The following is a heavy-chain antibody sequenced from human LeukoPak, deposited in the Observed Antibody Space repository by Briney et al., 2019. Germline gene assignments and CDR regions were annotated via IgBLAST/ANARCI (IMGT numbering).Heavy chain of an antibody. J-gene: IGHJ6*03. D-gene: IGHD3-10*01. Sequence: GASVKVSCKASGYTFTNYGISWVRQAPGQGLEWMGWISAYNGNTNYAQKLQGRVTMTTDTSTSTAYMELRSLRSDDTAVYYCAREVPEELLMNYYYYYYMDVWGKGTTVTISS. CDR1: GYTFTNYG. CDR3: AREVPEELLMNYYYYYYMDV. V-gene: IGHV1-18*01. CDR2: ISAYNGNT.